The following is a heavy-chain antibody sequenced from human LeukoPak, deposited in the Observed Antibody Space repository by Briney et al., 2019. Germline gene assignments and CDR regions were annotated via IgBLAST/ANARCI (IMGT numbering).Heavy chain of an antibody. CDR2: ISWNSGSI. Sequence: PGRSLRLSCAASGFTFDDYAMHWVRQAPGKGLEWVSGISWNSGSIGYADSVKGRFTISRDNAKNSLYLQMNSLRAEDTAVYYCARGLTSLGYCSGGSCYRSDYWGQGTLVTVSS. J-gene: IGHJ4*02. D-gene: IGHD2-15*01. CDR3: ARGLTSLGYCSGGSCYRSDY. CDR1: GFTFDDYA. V-gene: IGHV3-9*01.